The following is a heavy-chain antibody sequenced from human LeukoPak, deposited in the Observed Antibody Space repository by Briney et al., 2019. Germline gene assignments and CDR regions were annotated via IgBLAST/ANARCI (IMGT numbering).Heavy chain of an antibody. V-gene: IGHV3-74*01. Sequence: GGSLRLSCAASGFTFSSYWMHWVRQVPGKGLVWVSRINSDGSSTSYADSVKGRFTISRDNAKNTLYVQMSSLRAEDTAVYYCSTGSGHAFDIWGRGTMVTVSS. CDR3: STGSGHAFDI. CDR2: INSDGSST. D-gene: IGHD3-10*01. J-gene: IGHJ3*02. CDR1: GFTFSSYW.